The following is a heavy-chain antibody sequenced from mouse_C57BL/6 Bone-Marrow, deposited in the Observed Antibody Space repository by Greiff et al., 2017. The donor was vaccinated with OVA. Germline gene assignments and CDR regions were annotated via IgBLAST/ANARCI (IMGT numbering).Heavy chain of an antibody. CDR3: ARDRGSDGSSYPYYYAMDY. J-gene: IGHJ4*01. D-gene: IGHD1-1*01. V-gene: IGHV5-16*01. CDR1: GFTFSDYY. Sequence: EVQVVESEGGLVQPGSSMKLSCTASGFTFSDYYMAWVRQVPEKGLEWVANINYDGSSTYYLDSLKSRFIISRDNAKNILYLQMSSLKSEDTATYYCARDRGSDGSSYPYYYAMDYWGQGTSVTVSS. CDR2: INYDGSST.